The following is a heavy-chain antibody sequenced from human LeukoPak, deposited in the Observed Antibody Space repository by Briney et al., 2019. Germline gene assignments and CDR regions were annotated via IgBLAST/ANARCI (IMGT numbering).Heavy chain of an antibody. CDR1: GFTFSNAW. CDR3: TTDSRTLGVYYYYYGMDV. V-gene: IGHV3-15*01. Sequence: GRSLRLSCAASGFTFSNAWMSWVRQAPGKGLVWVGRIKSKPDGGTTDYAAPVKGRFTISRDDSKNTLYLQMNSLKTEDTAVYYCTTDSRTLGVYYYYYGMDVWGQGTTVTVSS. J-gene: IGHJ6*02. D-gene: IGHD3-10*01. CDR2: IKSKPDGGTT.